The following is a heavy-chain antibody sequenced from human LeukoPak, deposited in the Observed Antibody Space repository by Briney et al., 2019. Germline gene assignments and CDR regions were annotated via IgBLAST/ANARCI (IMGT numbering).Heavy chain of an antibody. V-gene: IGHV1-69*04. D-gene: IGHD1-26*01. J-gene: IGHJ3*02. CDR1: GGTFSSYA. CDR3: ARDGLYSGSYQAFDI. CDR2: IIPILGIA. Sequence: GASVKVSCKASGGTFSSYAISWVRQAPGQGLEWMGRIIPILGIANYAQKFQGRVTITADKSTSTAYMELSSLRSEDTAVYYCARDGLYSGSYQAFDIWGQGTMVTVSS.